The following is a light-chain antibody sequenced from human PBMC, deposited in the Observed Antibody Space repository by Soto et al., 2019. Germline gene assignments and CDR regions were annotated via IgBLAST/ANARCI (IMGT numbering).Light chain of an antibody. V-gene: IGKV1-33*01. CDR2: DAS. CDR1: QAIRNN. J-gene: IGKJ3*01. Sequence: DIQMTRSPSSFSASVGDRVTITCRAGQAIRNNLNWYKKKQGKAPKLLIYDASNLETGVPSRFSGSGSGTDFTFTISSLQPEDIATYYCQQYDNLPRFTFGPGTKVDIK. CDR3: QQYDNLPRFT.